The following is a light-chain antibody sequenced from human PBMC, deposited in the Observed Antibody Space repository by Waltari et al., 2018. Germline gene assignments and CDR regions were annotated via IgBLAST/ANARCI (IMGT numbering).Light chain of an antibody. V-gene: IGKV1-5*03. CDR2: KAS. CDR1: QSISSW. CDR3: QQYDSYPLT. J-gene: IGKJ4*01. Sequence: DIQMTQYPSTLTASVGDRVTITCRASQSISSWLAWHQQKAGKAPKLLIYKASNLESEVPSRFSGSGSGTEFTLTISSLQPDDVATYFCQQYDSYPLTFGGGTKVQIK.